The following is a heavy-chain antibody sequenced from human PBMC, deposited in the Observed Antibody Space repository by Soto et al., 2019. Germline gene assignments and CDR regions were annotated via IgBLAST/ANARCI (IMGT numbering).Heavy chain of an antibody. Sequence: QLQLQESGPGLVKPSETLSLTCTVSGGSITSSSYYWGWIRQPPGKGLEWIGTIYYNGNTYYNPSLESRRVTISVDTSKNQFSLKLSSVTAADTAVYYCARHLSYSTSTIDYWGQGTLVTVSS. CDR2: IYYNGNT. D-gene: IGHD6-13*01. CDR3: ARHLSYSTSTIDY. V-gene: IGHV4-39*01. J-gene: IGHJ4*02. CDR1: GGSITSSSYY.